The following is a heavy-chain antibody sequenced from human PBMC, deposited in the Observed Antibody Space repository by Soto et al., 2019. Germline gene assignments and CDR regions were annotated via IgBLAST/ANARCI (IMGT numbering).Heavy chain of an antibody. V-gene: IGHV5-51*01. J-gene: IGHJ6*02. CDR2: ISPDDSDT. D-gene: IGHD6-19*01. CDR3: ARHGLAVAMYYGLDV. Sequence: PGESLKISCKGSGYSFTNYWIGWVRQMPGKGLEWMGIISPDDSDTRYSPSFQGQVTMSADKSINTAYLQWSSLKASDTAMYYCARHGLAVAMYYGLDVWGQGTKVTVSS. CDR1: GYSFTNYW.